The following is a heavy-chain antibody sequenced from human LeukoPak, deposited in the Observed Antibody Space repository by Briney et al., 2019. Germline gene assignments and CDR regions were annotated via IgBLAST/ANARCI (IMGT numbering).Heavy chain of an antibody. CDR3: ARDLLLWFGELGGDYMDV. V-gene: IGHV4-39*02. J-gene: IGHJ6*03. CDR2: IYYSGST. D-gene: IGHD3-10*01. Sequence: SETLSLTCTVSGGSISSSSYYWGWIRQPPGKGPEWIGSIYYSGSTYYNPSLKSRVTISVDTSKNQFSLKLSSVTAADTAVYYCARDLLLWFGELGGDYMDVWGKGTTVTVSS. CDR1: GGSISSSSYY.